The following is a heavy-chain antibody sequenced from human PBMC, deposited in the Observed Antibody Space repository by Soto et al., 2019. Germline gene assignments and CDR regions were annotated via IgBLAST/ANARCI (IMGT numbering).Heavy chain of an antibody. CDR1: VDTLSTYT. D-gene: IGHD6-13*01. CDR2: IIPIFGTT. CDR3: ASPTADDYYHYGMEF. J-gene: IGHJ6*02. V-gene: IGHV1-69*01. Sequence: QVHLVQSGAEVKKPGSSVKVSCKASVDTLSTYTIRWVRQAPGQGLEWMGGIIPIFGTTNYAPKFQGRITITADESTTTVSMELSSLRSDDTAVFYCASPTADDYYHYGMEFWGPGTTVTVSS.